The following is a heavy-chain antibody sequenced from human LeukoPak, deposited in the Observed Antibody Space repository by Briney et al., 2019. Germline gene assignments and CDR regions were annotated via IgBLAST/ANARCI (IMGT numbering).Heavy chain of an antibody. V-gene: IGHV1-69*05. J-gene: IGHJ4*02. CDR3: ARGRITIFGVAPFDY. Sequence: ASVKVSCKASGGTFSSYAISWVRQAPGQGLEWMGGIIPIFGTANYAQKFQGRVTITTDESTSTAYMELSSLRSEDTTVYYCARGRITIFGVAPFDYWGQGTLVTVSS. CDR1: GGTFSSYA. CDR2: IIPIFGTA. D-gene: IGHD3-3*01.